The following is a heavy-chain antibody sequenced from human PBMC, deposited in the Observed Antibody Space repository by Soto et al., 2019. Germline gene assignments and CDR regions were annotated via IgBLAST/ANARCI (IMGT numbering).Heavy chain of an antibody. J-gene: IGHJ1*01. Sequence: SETLSLTCAVYGGSFSGYYWSWIRQPPGKGLEWIGEINHSGSTNYNPSLKSRVTISVDTSKNQFSLKLSSVTAADTAVYYCARRRGRERYFQHWGQGTLVT. V-gene: IGHV4-34*01. CDR2: INHSGST. CDR3: ARRRGRERYFQH. D-gene: IGHD2-15*01. CDR1: GGSFSGYY.